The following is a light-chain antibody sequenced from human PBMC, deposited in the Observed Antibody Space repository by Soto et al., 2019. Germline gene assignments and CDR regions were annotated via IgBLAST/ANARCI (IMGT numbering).Light chain of an antibody. Sequence: EIVMTQSPATLSVSPGERATLSCRASQSVRSNLAWYQHKPGQAPRLLIYASSTRATGIPARFSGSGSGTEFTLTISSLQSEDFAVYYCQHYNDWPTFGQGTKVEIK. V-gene: IGKV3-15*01. CDR3: QHYNDWPT. J-gene: IGKJ1*01. CDR1: QSVRSN. CDR2: ASS.